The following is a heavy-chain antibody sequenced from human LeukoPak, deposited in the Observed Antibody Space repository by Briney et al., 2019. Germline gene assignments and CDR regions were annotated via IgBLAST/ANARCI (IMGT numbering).Heavy chain of an antibody. Sequence: PGGSLRLSCAASEFTFSSYGMSWVRQAPGKGLEWVSAISGSGGSTYYADSVKGRFTISRDNSENTLYLQMNSLRAEDTALYYCSNGRTSSGTLQHDYWGQGTLVTVSS. V-gene: IGHV3-23*01. CDR2: ISGSGGST. CDR1: EFTFSSYG. J-gene: IGHJ4*02. CDR3: SNGRTSSGTLQHDY. D-gene: IGHD6-19*01.